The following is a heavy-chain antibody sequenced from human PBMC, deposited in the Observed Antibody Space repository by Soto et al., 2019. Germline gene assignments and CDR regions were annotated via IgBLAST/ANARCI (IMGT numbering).Heavy chain of an antibody. CDR1: GGSFSGYY. Sequence: QVQLQQWGAGLLKPSETLSLTCAVYGGSFSGYYWSWIRQPPGKGLEWIGEINHSGSTNYNPSLKSRVTISVDTSKNQFSLKLSSVTAAGTAVYYCARGRGYYGMDVWGQGTTVTVSS. CDR3: ARGRGYYGMDV. D-gene: IGHD3-10*01. CDR2: INHSGST. V-gene: IGHV4-34*01. J-gene: IGHJ6*02.